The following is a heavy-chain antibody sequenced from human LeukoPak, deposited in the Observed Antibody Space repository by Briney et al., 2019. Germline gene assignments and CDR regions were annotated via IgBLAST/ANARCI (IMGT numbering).Heavy chain of an antibody. J-gene: IGHJ4*02. Sequence: GGSLRLSCAASGFTFSSYSMNWVRQAPGKGLEWVSYISSSSSTIYYADSVKGRFTISRDNAKNSLYLQMNSLRAEDTAVYYCARVGAAAGRNFDYWGQGTLVTVSS. D-gene: IGHD6-13*01. CDR2: ISSSSSTI. V-gene: IGHV3-48*04. CDR1: GFTFSSYS. CDR3: ARVGAAAGRNFDY.